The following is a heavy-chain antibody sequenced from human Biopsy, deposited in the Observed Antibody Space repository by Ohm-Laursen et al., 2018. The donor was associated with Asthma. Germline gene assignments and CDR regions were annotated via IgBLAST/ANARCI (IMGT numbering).Heavy chain of an antibody. CDR3: ARKAGSCISRTCYSLDF. CDR1: GGTFNTYV. V-gene: IGHV1-69*01. CDR2: INSVFGTA. J-gene: IGHJ4*02. Sequence: SSVKASCKSLGGTFNTYVIGWARQAPGQGLEWLGGINSVFGTATYPQKFQDRVTITADDSTSTVYMELSSLRSEDTAVYYCARKAGSCISRTCYSLDFWGQGTLVTVSS. D-gene: IGHD2-2*01.